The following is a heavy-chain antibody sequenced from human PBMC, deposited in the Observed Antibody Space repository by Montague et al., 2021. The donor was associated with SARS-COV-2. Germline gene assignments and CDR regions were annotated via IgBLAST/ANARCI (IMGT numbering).Heavy chain of an antibody. CDR2: VYGDTISA. D-gene: IGHD3-10*01. Sequence: SLRLSCAASGFTFNMFAMSWVRQAPGKGLEWVSAVYGDTISAYYAESVKGRFTISRDNSKNTLFLQMNSLRADDSAIYYCAKDRNNVVRALDVWGQGTTAIVSS. CDR1: GFTFNMFA. CDR3: AKDRNNVVRALDV. V-gene: IGHV3-23*03. J-gene: IGHJ6*02.